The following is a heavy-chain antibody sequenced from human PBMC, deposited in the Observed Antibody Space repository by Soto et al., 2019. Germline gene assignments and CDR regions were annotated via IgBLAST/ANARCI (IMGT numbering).Heavy chain of an antibody. CDR2: IPYDGSNK. V-gene: IGHV3-30-3*01. J-gene: IGHJ6*02. D-gene: IGHD2-15*01. CDR1: GYTFTSYA. CDR3: ARGLRNGGGSCYSYSCYYYGMDV. Sequence: SCKASGYTFTSYAMHWVRQAPGKGLEWVAVIPYDGSNKYYADSVKGRFTISRDNSKNTLYLQMNSLRAEDTAVYYCARGLRNGGGSCYSYSCYYYGMDVWGQGTTVTVSS.